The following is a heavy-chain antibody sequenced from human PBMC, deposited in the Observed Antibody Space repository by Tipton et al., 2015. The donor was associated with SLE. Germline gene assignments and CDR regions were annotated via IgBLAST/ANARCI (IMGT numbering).Heavy chain of an antibody. D-gene: IGHD3-22*01. CDR2: IFHRGVT. J-gene: IGHJ4*02. CDR3: ARDSLAYYYDSSGYYFDY. CDR1: GYSISSGYY. Sequence: TLSLTCVVSGYSISSGYYWGWMPQPPGKGPEGIGSIFHRGVTYYNPSPKSRVTISVDTPKNQFSRKLSSVTAADTAVYYCARDSLAYYYDSSGYYFDYWGQGTLVTVSS. V-gene: IGHV4-38-2*02.